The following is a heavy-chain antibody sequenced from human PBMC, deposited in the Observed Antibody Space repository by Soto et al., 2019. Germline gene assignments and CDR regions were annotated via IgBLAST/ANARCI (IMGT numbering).Heavy chain of an antibody. D-gene: IGHD4-17*01. CDR2: IWYDGSNK. J-gene: IGHJ4*02. CDR1: GFTFSSYG. Sequence: GGSLRLSCAASGFTFSSYGMHWVRQAPGKGLEWVAVIWYDGSNKYYADSVKGRFTISRDNSKNTLYLQMNSLRAEDTAVYYCAKDPHYGLAVRYWGQGTLVTVSS. V-gene: IGHV3-33*06. CDR3: AKDPHYGLAVRY.